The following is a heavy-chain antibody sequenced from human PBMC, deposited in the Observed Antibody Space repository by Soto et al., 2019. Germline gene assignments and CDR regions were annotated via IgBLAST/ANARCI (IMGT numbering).Heavy chain of an antibody. D-gene: IGHD3-3*01. Sequence: SETLSLTCTVSGGSISSSSYNWGWIRQPPGKGLEWIGSIYYSGSTYYNPSLKSRVTISVDTSKNQFSLKLSSVTAADTAVYYCASRGLRFLEWLSNYGMDVWGQGTTVTVSS. J-gene: IGHJ6*02. CDR3: ASRGLRFLEWLSNYGMDV. V-gene: IGHV4-39*01. CDR1: GGSISSSSYN. CDR2: IYYSGST.